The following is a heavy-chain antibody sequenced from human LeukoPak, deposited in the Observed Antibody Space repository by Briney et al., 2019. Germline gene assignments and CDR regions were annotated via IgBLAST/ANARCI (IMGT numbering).Heavy chain of an antibody. Sequence: ASVKVSCKASVYTFTGYYMHWVRQAPGQGLEWMGWINPNSGGTNYTQKFHSTVTITRDTSISTAYMELRRLRSDDTAVYYCARVPHMVRGDWSFDYWGQGTLVTVSS. D-gene: IGHD3-10*01. CDR2: INPNSGGT. CDR3: ARVPHMVRGDWSFDY. CDR1: VYTFTGYY. J-gene: IGHJ4*02. V-gene: IGHV1-2*02.